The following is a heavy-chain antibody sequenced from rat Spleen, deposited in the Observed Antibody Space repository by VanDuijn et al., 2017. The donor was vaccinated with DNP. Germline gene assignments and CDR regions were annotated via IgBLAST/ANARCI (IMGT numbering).Heavy chain of an antibody. Sequence: VQLKESGPGLVQPSQTLSLTCTVSGFTFNYYWMTWIRHVPGKGLEWVASITSSGGDSYYPDSVKGRFTLSRDNAKSILYLQMESLRSEDTATYYCAKDAFDYWGQGVMVTVSS. V-gene: IGHV5-31*01. CDR3: AKDAFDY. CDR2: ITSSGGDS. J-gene: IGHJ2*01. CDR1: GFTFNYYW.